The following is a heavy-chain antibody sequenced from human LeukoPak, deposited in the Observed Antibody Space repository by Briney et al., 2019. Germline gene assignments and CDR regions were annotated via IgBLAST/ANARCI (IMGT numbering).Heavy chain of an antibody. J-gene: IGHJ4*02. CDR1: GYTFTNHA. Sequence: GASVKVSCKASGYTFTNHAITWVRQAPGQGLAWLGWISPDNGNTNYAQKFQDRVTMTTDTSTSTAYMELRSLRSDDTAAYYCARGGSDGLGYWGQGTLVTVSS. V-gene: IGHV1-18*01. CDR2: ISPDNGNT. CDR3: ARGGSDGLGY.